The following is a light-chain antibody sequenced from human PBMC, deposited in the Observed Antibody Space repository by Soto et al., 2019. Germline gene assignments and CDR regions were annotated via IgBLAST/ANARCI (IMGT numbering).Light chain of an antibody. J-gene: IGKJ4*01. CDR3: QQYDRTPLT. CDR2: WAS. V-gene: IGKV4-1*01. CDR1: QNLLYSSNNKNY. Sequence: DIVMTQSPDSLAVSLGERATINCKSSQNLLYSSNNKNYLAWYQQKPGQPPKLLIYWASTRESGVPDRFSGSWSGTDFPLTISSLQAEDVAVYYCQQYDRTPLTFGGGTKVEIK.